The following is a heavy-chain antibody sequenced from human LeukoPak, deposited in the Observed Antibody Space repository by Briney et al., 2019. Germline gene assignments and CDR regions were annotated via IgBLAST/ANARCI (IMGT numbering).Heavy chain of an antibody. CDR2: LSGSGGRT. V-gene: IGHV3-23*01. CDR1: GFTFSSYA. D-gene: IGHD2-8*01. J-gene: IGHJ4*02. CDR3: AKDLHYCSNGVCYLDS. Sequence: GGSLRLSSAASGFTFSSYAMSWVRQAPGKGLEWVSALSGSGGRTYYADSVKGRFTVSRDNSKNTLFLQMNSLRAEDTAVYYCAKDLHYCSNGVCYLDSWGQGTLVTVSS.